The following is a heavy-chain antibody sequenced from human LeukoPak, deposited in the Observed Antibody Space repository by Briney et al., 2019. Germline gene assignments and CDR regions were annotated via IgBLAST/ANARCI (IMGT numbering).Heavy chain of an antibody. J-gene: IGHJ4*02. V-gene: IGHV1-69*04. Sequence: ASVKVSCKASGGTFSSYAISWVRQAPGRGLEWMGRIIPILGIASYAQKFQGRVTITADKSTSTAYMELSSLRSEDTAVYYCARTPGYGDYVFDYWGQGTLVTVSS. D-gene: IGHD4-17*01. CDR3: ARTPGYGDYVFDY. CDR2: IIPILGIA. CDR1: GGTFSSYA.